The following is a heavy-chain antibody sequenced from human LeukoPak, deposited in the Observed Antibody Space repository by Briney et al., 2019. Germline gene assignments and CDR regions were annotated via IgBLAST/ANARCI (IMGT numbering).Heavy chain of an antibody. V-gene: IGHV4-34*01. CDR1: GGSFSGYY. D-gene: IGHD6-19*01. J-gene: IGHJ5*02. Sequence: SETLSLTCAVYGGSFSGYYWSWIRQPPGKGLEWIGEINHSGSTNYNPSLKSRVTISADTSKNQFSLKLSSVTAADTAVYYCARISSGWQGRWFDPWGQGTLVTVSS. CDR3: ARISSGWQGRWFDP. CDR2: INHSGST.